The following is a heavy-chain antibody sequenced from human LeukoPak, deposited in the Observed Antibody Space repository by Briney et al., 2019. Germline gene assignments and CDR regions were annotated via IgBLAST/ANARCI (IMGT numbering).Heavy chain of an antibody. V-gene: IGHV4-39*07. D-gene: IGHD7-27*01. CDR1: GGSISSSSYY. CDR2: IYYSGST. J-gene: IGHJ4*02. CDR3: ARERSATRHWVDY. Sequence: SETLSLTCTVSGGSISSSSYYWGWIRQPPGKGLEWIGSIYYSGSTYYNPSLKSRVTISVDTSKNQFSLKLSSVTAADTAVYYCARERSATRHWVDYWGQGTLVTVSS.